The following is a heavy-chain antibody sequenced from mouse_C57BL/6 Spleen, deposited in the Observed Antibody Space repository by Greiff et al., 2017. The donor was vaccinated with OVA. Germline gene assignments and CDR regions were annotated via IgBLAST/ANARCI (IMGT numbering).Heavy chain of an antibody. D-gene: IGHD1-1*01. CDR2: IYPGDGDT. CDR3: AFGSSPYYFDY. CDR1: GYAFSSYW. Sequence: VQLQQSGAELVKPGASVKISCKASGYAFSSYWMNWVKQRPGKGLEWIGQIYPGDGDTNYNGKFKGKATLTADKSSSTAYMQLSILTSEDSAVYSFAFGSSPYYFDYWGQGTTLTVSS. V-gene: IGHV1-80*01. J-gene: IGHJ2*01.